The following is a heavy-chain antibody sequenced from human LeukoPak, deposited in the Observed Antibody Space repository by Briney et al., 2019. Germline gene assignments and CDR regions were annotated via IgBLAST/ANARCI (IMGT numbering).Heavy chain of an antibody. CDR2: ISSSSSTI. CDR3: ARDAISNNWNLRYYYYGMDV. J-gene: IGHJ6*02. Sequence: GGSLRLSCAASGFTFSSYSMNWVRQAPGKGLEWVSYISSSSSTIYYADSVKGRFTISRDNAKNPLYLQMNSLRAEDTAVYYCARDAISNNWNLRYYYYGMDVWGQGTTVTVSS. CDR1: GFTFSSYS. D-gene: IGHD1-1*01. V-gene: IGHV3-48*01.